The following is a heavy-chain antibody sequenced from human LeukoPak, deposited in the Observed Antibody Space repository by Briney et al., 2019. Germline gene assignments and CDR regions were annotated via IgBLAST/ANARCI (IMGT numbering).Heavy chain of an antibody. V-gene: IGHV4-34*01. Sequence: PGGSLRLSCAASGFTFSSYAMSWVRQAPGKGLEWIGEINHSGSTNYNPSLKSRVTISVDTSKNQFSLKLSSVTAADTAVYYCARIISYVWGSYHKYYFDYWGQGTLVTVSS. J-gene: IGHJ4*02. CDR1: GFTFSSYA. CDR3: ARIISYVWGSYHKYYFDY. D-gene: IGHD3-16*02. CDR2: INHSGST.